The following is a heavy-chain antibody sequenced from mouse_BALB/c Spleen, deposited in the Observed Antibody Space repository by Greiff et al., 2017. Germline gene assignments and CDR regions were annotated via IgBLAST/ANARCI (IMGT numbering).Heavy chain of an antibody. Sequence: EVKLVESGGDLVKPGGSLKLSCAASGFTFSSYGMSWVRQTPDKRLEWVATISSGGSYTYYPDSVKGRFTISRDNAKNTLYLQMSSLKSEDTAMYYCARQSLYYDYAYWGQGTLVTVSA. J-gene: IGHJ3*01. CDR1: GFTFSSYG. D-gene: IGHD2-4*01. V-gene: IGHV5-6*01. CDR3: ARQSLYYDYAY. CDR2: ISSGGSYT.